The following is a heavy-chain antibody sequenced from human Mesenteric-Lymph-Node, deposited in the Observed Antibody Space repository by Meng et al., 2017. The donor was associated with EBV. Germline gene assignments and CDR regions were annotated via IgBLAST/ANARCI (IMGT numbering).Heavy chain of an antibody. CDR2: ISWNDDK. J-gene: IGHJ5*02. CDR1: GFSLSTSGVG. Sequence: QTPLTAPGPPLVKPTTTLRLTCTFSGFSLSTSGVGVGWIRQPPGQALEWLALISWNDDKRYSPSLNSRLTITKDTSKNQVVLTMTNMDPVDTGTYYCAYLLYAIIRSWGQGNLVTVSS. V-gene: IGHV2-5*01. D-gene: IGHD5/OR15-5a*01. CDR3: AYLLYAIIRS.